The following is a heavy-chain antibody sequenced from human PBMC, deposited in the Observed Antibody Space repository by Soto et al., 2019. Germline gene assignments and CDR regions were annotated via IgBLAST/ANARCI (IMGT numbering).Heavy chain of an antibody. Sequence: EVQLVESGGGLAQPGRSLRLSCAASGFTFNDFAMHWVRQAPGKGLEWGTGISWNSGNMGYADSVKGRFAISRDNAKNTLYLQMNSLRAEDTAFYYCAKDKASSRWYLFDYWGQGTLVTVSS. CDR3: AKDKASSRWYLFDY. V-gene: IGHV3-9*01. J-gene: IGHJ4*02. D-gene: IGHD6-13*01. CDR2: ISWNSGNM. CDR1: GFTFNDFA.